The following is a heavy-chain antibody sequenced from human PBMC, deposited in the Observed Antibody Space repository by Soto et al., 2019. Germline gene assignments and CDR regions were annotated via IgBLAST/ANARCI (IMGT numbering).Heavy chain of an antibody. V-gene: IGHV3-30-3*01. D-gene: IGHD3-3*01. CDR3: ARANYDFWSGYWSDYYYGMDV. J-gene: IGHJ6*02. Sequence: GSLRLSCAASGFTFSSYAMHWVRQAPGKGLEWVAVISYDGSNKYYADSVKGRFTISRDNSKNTLYLQMNSLRAEDTAVYYCARANYDFWSGYWSDYYYGMDVWGQGTTVTVSS. CDR2: ISYDGSNK. CDR1: GFTFSSYA.